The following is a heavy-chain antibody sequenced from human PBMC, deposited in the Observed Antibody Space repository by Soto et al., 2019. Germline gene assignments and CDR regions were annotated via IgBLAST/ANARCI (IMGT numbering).Heavy chain of an antibody. Sequence: EVPLVDSGGGLVQPGRSLRLSCAASGFSFEEYAMHWVRQSPGKGLEWVAGIGWNSDSLAYADSVKGRFTISRDNAKNSLYLEMKSLRPEDTALYDCAKVLTLFSTMEDTVAFDYWGQGTLVIVSS. CDR3: AKVLTLFSTMEDTVAFDY. V-gene: IGHV3-9*01. CDR1: GFSFEEYA. CDR2: IGWNSDSL. J-gene: IGHJ4*02. D-gene: IGHD5-18*01.